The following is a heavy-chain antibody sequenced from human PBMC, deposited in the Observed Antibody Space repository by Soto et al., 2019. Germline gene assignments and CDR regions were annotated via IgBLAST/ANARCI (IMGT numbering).Heavy chain of an antibody. CDR2: INSDGSST. J-gene: IGHJ6*02. CDR3: ARLHAAYYYYGMDV. Sequence: LRLSCAASGFTLSSYWMHWVRQAPGKGLVWVSRINSDGSSTSYADSVKGRITISRDNAKNTLYLQMNSLRAEYTAVYYCARLHAAYYYYGMDVWGQGTTVTVSS. D-gene: IGHD6-25*01. CDR1: GFTLSSYW. V-gene: IGHV3-74*01.